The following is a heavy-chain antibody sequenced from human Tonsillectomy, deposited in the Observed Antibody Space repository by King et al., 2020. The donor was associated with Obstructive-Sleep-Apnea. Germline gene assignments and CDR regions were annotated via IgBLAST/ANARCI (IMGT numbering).Heavy chain of an antibody. V-gene: IGHV1-2*04. CDR2: INPNSGGT. J-gene: IGHJ6*02. D-gene: IGHD2-8*01. CDR3: ARETGYCTNGRCYDYGMDV. CDR1: GYTFTGYY. Sequence: QLVQSGAEVKKPGASVKVSCKASGYTFTGYYMHWVRQAPGQGLEWMGWINPNSGGTNYAQKFQGWVTMTRDTSISTAYMELSRLSSDDTAVYYCARETGYCTNGRCYDYGMDVWGQGTTVTVSS.